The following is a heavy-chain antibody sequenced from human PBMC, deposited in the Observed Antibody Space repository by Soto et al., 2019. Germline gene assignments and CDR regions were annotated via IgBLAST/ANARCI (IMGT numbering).Heavy chain of an antibody. CDR2: TYYRSKWYY. CDR1: GDSVSSNSAG. CDR3: SRGEQYSGRIFDY. Sequence: QVQLQQSGPGLVKPSQTLLLTCDISGDSVSSNSAGWNWVRQSPSRGLEWLGRTYYRSKWYYDYEISVKKRITINPDTSKNQYSLHLNSVTPEDTAVYYCSRGEQYSGRIFDYWGQGTLVTVSS. J-gene: IGHJ4*01. V-gene: IGHV6-1*01. D-gene: IGHD1-26*01.